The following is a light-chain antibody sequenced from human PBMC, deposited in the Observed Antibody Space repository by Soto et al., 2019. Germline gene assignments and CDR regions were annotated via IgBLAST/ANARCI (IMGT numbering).Light chain of an antibody. Sequence: QSALTQPASVSGSPGQSITISCTGTSNDIGPYNYVSWYQQHPGRAHKLLIYDVTNRASGVSDRFSGSKSGRTASLTISGLKAEDEADYYCSSETGIIAVVFGGGTKVTVL. CDR2: DVT. V-gene: IGLV2-14*03. CDR1: SNDIGPYNY. CDR3: SSETGIIAVV. J-gene: IGLJ2*01.